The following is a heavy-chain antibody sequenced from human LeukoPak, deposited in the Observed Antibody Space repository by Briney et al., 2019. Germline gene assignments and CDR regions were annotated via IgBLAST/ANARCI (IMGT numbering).Heavy chain of an antibody. CDR3: ARVGLGQYYFDY. D-gene: IGHD4-11*01. V-gene: IGHV3-21*01. CDR2: ISSSSSYI. CDR1: GFTFSSYS. J-gene: IGHJ4*02. Sequence: GGSLRLSCAASGFTFSSYSMNWVRQAPGKGLEWVSSISSSSSYIYYADSVKGRFTISRDNAKNSLYLQMNSLRAEDTAVYYCARVGLGQYYFDYWGQGTLVTVSS.